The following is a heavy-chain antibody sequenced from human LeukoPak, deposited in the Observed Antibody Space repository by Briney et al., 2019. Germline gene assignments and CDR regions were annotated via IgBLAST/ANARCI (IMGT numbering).Heavy chain of an antibody. CDR2: INPNSGGT. CDR3: ARGRGTTVPSLGY. Sequence: ASVKVSCKASGYTFTGYYMHWVRQAPGQGLERMGWINPNSGGTNYAQKFQGRVTMTRDTSISTAYMELSRLRSDDTAVYYCARGRGTTVPSLGYWGQGTLVTVSS. J-gene: IGHJ4*02. CDR1: GYTFTGYY. D-gene: IGHD4-17*01. V-gene: IGHV1-2*02.